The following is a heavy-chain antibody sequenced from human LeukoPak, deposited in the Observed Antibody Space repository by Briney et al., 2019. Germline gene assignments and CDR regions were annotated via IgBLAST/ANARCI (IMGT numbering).Heavy chain of an antibody. CDR3: TRGHWGLQS. V-gene: IGHV4-59*02. J-gene: IGHJ5*02. CDR2: IHHSGNS. D-gene: IGHD7-27*01. Sequence: PSETLSLTCTVSGASVTDYYWSWIRQSPGKGLEWISYIHHSGNSNYNPSLRSRVTTSLDTSKNQFSLNLISVTAADTAVYYCTRGHWGLQSWSQGTLVTVSS. CDR1: GASVTDYY.